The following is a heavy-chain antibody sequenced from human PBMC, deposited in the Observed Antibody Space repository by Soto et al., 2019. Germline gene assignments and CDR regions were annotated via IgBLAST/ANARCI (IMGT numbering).Heavy chain of an antibody. CDR1: TFNFSNYW. V-gene: IGHV3-7*03. CDR2: IKQDESEK. CDR3: ARGYGGFDY. J-gene: IGHJ4*02. D-gene: IGHD4-17*01. Sequence: VGSLRLSCTASTFNFSNYWMTWVRQAPGKGLEWVANIKQDESEKYYVGSVKGRFTISRDNAKNSLYLQMNSLRAEDTAVYYCARGYGGFDYWGQGTLVTVSS.